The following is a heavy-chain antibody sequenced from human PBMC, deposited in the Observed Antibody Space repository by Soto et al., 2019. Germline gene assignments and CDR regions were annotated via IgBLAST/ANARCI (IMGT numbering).Heavy chain of an antibody. CDR3: ARQRGILDWFDP. Sequence: GGSKRVSCAASGCNFINYGRHWVRQATGKGLEWVAVIWYDGSNKYYADSVKGRFTISRDNSKNQFSLKLSSVTAADTAVYYYARQRGILDWFDPWGQGTLVTVSS. D-gene: IGHD3-3*02. V-gene: IGHV3-33*01. CDR1: GCNFINYG. CDR2: IWYDGSNK. J-gene: IGHJ5*02.